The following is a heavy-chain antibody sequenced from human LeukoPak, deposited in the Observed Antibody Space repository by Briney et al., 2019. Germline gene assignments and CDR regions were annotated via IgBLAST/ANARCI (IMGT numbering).Heavy chain of an antibody. V-gene: IGHV4-30-4*01. D-gene: IGHD6-19*01. J-gene: IGHJ4*02. CDR3: AREQWLVRKGLDY. CDR1: GGSISSGDYY. CDR2: IYYSGST. Sequence: SQTLSLTCSVSGGSISSGDYYWSWIRQPPGKGLEWIGHIYYSGSTHHNPSLKSRVTISVDTSKNQFSLKLSSVTATDTAVYYCAREQWLVRKGLDYWGQGTLVTVSS.